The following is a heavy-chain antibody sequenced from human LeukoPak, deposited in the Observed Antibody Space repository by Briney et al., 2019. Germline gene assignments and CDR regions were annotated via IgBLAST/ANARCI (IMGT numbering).Heavy chain of an antibody. CDR3: ARDQGLTAPPPYGLDV. D-gene: IGHD5-18*01. CDR2: SIPVLNIT. V-gene: IGHV1-69*04. CDR1: GGTXSSSA. Sequence: SVTVSCKTSGGTXSSSAITGVRQAPGQGLEWMGRSIPVLNITRYTQKFQGRVTITADTCTSTVYMELSSLRSEETAVYYCARDQGLTAPPPYGLDVWGQGTTVIVSS. J-gene: IGHJ6*02.